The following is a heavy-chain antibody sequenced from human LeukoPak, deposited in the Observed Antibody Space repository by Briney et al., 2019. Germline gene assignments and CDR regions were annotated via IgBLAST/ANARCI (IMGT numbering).Heavy chain of an antibody. D-gene: IGHD3-22*01. J-gene: IGHJ3*02. Sequence: ASVKVSCKASGGTFSSYAISWVRQAPGQGLEWMGRIIPIFGIANYAQKFQGRVTITADKSTSTAYMKLSSLRSEDTAVYYCARDLSLAIVVVITTSVGAFDIWGQGTMVTVSS. CDR1: GGTFSSYA. CDR2: IIPIFGIA. CDR3: ARDLSLAIVVVITTSVGAFDI. V-gene: IGHV1-69*04.